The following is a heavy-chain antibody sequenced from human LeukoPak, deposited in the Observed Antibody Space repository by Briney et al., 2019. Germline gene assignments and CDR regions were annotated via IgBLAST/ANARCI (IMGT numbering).Heavy chain of an antibody. Sequence: SETLSLTCAVYGGSFSGYYWSWIRQPPGKGLEWIGEINHSGSTNYNPSLKSRVTISVDTSKNQFSLKLSSVTAADTAVYYCARARIAPHYYYYYYMDVWGKGTTVTVSS. V-gene: IGHV4-34*01. CDR2: INHSGST. CDR3: ARARIAPHYYYYYYMDV. CDR1: GGSFSGYY. D-gene: IGHD6-13*01. J-gene: IGHJ6*03.